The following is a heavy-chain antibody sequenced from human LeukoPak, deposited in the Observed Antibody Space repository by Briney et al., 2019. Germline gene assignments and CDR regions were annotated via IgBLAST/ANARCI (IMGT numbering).Heavy chain of an antibody. CDR1: GFTFSSYA. Sequence: GRSLRLSCAASGFTFSSYAMHWVRQAPGKGLEWVAVISYDGSNKYYADSVKGRFTISRDNSKNTLYLQMNSVRAEDTAVYYCARSGVGEDIVVVPAASDYWGQGTLVTVSS. CDR3: ARSGVGEDIVVVPAASDY. J-gene: IGHJ4*02. V-gene: IGHV3-30-3*01. CDR2: ISYDGSNK. D-gene: IGHD2-2*01.